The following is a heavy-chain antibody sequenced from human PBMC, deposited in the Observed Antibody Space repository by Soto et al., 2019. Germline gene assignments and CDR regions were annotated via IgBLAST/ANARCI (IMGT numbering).Heavy chain of an antibody. D-gene: IGHD2-21*01. CDR3: ASVAVLWGSVDY. CDR2: IYYSGST. CDR1: GGSINRYY. V-gene: IGHV4-59*01. J-gene: IGHJ4*02. Sequence: QVQLQESGPGLVKPSETLSLTCTVSGGSINRYYWRWIRQPPGKGLEWIGYIYYSGSTNYNPSLKRRVTISVDTSKSQSSLKLTPVTAADTAVYYCASVAVLWGSVDYWGQGALVTVSS.